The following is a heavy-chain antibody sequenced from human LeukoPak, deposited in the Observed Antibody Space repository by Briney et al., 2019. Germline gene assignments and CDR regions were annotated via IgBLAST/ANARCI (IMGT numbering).Heavy chain of an antibody. Sequence: GGSLRLSCAASGFTFNNVWMSWVRQAPGKGLEWVGRIKDKTGGGITDYAAPVKGRFTISRDDSKNTLYLQMNSLKTEDTAVYYCTTVSNSGEFAVYWGQGTLVTVSS. D-gene: IGHD3-16*01. CDR3: TTVSNSGEFAVY. CDR2: IKDKTGGGIT. CDR1: GFTFNNVW. V-gene: IGHV3-15*01. J-gene: IGHJ4*02.